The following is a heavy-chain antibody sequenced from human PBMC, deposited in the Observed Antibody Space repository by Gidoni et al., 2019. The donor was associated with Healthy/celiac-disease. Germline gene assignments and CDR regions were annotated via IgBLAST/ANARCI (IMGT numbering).Heavy chain of an antibody. J-gene: IGHJ5*02. CDR1: GGTFSRYA. V-gene: IGHV1-69*01. D-gene: IGHD5-12*01. Sequence: QVPLVQSGAEVKKPGSSVKFSCKASGGTFSRYAISWVRQAPGQGLEWMGGIIPSVGTANYAQKFQGRVTMTAAESTSTAYMELSSLRSEDTAVYYCARVEYSGYEFIWAANWFEPWGQGTLVTVSS. CDR2: IIPSVGTA. CDR3: ARVEYSGYEFIWAANWFEP.